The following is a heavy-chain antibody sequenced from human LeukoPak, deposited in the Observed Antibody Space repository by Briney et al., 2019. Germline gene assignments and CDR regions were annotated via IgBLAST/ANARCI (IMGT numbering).Heavy chain of an antibody. D-gene: IGHD3-10*01. CDR2: INSDGSIT. CDR3: AKDYYGSGSYFDY. CDR1: GFTFSGSW. V-gene: IGHV3-74*01. Sequence: GGSLRLSCAASGFTFSGSWMHWVRQAPGKGLVWVSRINSDGSITTYADSVKGRFTISRDNTKNTLYLQMNSLRAEDTAVYYCAKDYYGSGSYFDYWGQGTLVTVSS. J-gene: IGHJ4*02.